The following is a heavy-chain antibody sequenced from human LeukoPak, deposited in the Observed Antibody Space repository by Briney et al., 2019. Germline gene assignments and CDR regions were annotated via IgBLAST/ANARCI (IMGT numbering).Heavy chain of an antibody. Sequence: SETLSLTCAVYGGSFSGYYWSWIRQPPGKGLEWIGEINHSGSTNYNPSLKSRVTISVDTSKNQFSLKLSSVTAVDTAVYYCARGTRYCSSTSCKNFDYWGQGTLVTVSS. CDR2: INHSGST. CDR3: ARGTRYCSSTSCKNFDY. D-gene: IGHD2-2*01. J-gene: IGHJ4*02. CDR1: GGSFSGYY. V-gene: IGHV4-34*01.